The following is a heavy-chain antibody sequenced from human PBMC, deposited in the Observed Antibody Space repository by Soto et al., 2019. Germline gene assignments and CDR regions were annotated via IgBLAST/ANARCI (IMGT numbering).Heavy chain of an antibody. CDR2: ISYDGSNK. V-gene: IGHV3-30-3*01. CDR3: ARSVVVVAATVDY. D-gene: IGHD2-15*01. Sequence: QVQLVESGGGVVQPGRSLRLSCAASGFTFSSYAMHWVRQAPGKGLEWVAVISYDGSNKYYADSVKGRFTISRDNSKNTLYLQMNSLSAEDTAVYYCARSVVVVAATVDYWCQGTLVTVAS. CDR1: GFTFSSYA. J-gene: IGHJ4*02.